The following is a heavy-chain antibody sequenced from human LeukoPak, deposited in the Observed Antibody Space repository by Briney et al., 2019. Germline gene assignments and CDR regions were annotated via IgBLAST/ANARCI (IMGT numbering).Heavy chain of an antibody. J-gene: IGHJ3*02. CDR2: IYYSGST. D-gene: IGHD3-22*01. CDR3: ARAVGGGYDSSGYYCVDI. Sequence: SEXXSLTCTVSGGSISSYYWSWIRQPPGKGLEWIGYIYYSGSTNYNPSLKSRVTISVDTSKNQFSLKLSSVTAADTAVYYCARAVGGGYDSSGYYCVDIWGQGTMVTVSS. V-gene: IGHV4-59*01. CDR1: GGSISSYY.